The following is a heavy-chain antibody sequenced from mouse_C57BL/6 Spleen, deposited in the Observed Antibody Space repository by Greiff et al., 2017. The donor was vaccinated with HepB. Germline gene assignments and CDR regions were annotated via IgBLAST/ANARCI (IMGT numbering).Heavy chain of an antibody. D-gene: IGHD2-5*01. J-gene: IGHJ3*01. Sequence: QVQLQQPGAELVRPGSSVKLSCKASGYTFTSYWMDWVKQRPGQGLEWIGNIYPSDSETHYNQKFKDKATLTVDKSSSTAYMQLSSLTSEDSAVYYCARGDSNYGGWFAYWGQGTLVTVSA. CDR3: ARGDSNYGGWFAY. CDR2: IYPSDSET. V-gene: IGHV1-61*01. CDR1: GYTFTSYW.